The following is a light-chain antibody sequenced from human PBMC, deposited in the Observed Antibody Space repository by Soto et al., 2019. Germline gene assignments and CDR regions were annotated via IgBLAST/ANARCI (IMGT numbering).Light chain of an antibody. V-gene: IGLV2-8*01. CDR3: SSYVGTNTYV. Sequence: QSVLTQPPSASGSSVQSVTISCTGTSSDVGGYNYVSWYQQHPGKAPKLLIYEVSRRPSGVPDRFSGSKSGNTASLTVSGLQAEDEADYYCSSYVGTNTYVFGTGTKVTVL. J-gene: IGLJ1*01. CDR1: SSDVGGYNY. CDR2: EVS.